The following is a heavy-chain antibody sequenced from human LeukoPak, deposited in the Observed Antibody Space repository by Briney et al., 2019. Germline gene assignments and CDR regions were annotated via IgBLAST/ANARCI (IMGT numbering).Heavy chain of an antibody. V-gene: IGHV3-21*01. CDR2: ISSSSSYI. CDR1: GFTFSSYS. CDR3: ARYQLDPDIVVVPAASDAFDI. D-gene: IGHD2-2*01. Sequence: GGSLRLSCAASGFTFSSYSMNWVRQAPGKGLEWVSSISSSSSYIYYADSVKGRFTISRDNAKNSLYLQMNSLRAEDTAVYYCARYQLDPDIVVVPAASDAFDIWGQGTMVTVSS. J-gene: IGHJ3*02.